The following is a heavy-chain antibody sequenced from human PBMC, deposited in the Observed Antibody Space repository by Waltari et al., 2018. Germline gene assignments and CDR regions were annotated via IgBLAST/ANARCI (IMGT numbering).Heavy chain of an antibody. J-gene: IGHJ3*02. CDR2: IYSGGST. CDR3: ARTYCGGDCSDAFDI. D-gene: IGHD2-21*01. Sequence: EVQLLESGGGLVQPGGSLRLSCAASGFTFSSYAMSWVRQAPGKGLEWVSVIYSGGSTYYADSVKGRFTISRDNSKNTLYLQMNSLRAEDTAVYYCARTYCGGDCSDAFDIWGQGTMVTVSS. CDR1: GFTFSSYA. V-gene: IGHV3-23*03.